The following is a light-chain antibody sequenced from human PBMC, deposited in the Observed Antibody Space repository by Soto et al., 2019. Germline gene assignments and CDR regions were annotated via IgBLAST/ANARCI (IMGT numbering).Light chain of an antibody. J-gene: IGKJ1*01. V-gene: IGKV1-5*03. CDR2: KAS. CDR1: QSFSSW. Sequence: DIQRTRSPSTLSASVGDTVTISCRASQSFSSWLAWYQQKPGKAPKLLIYKASSLQSGVPSRFSGSGSGTEFTLTISILQPDDFATYYCQQYNSFPWTFGQGTKVYIK. CDR3: QQYNSFPWT.